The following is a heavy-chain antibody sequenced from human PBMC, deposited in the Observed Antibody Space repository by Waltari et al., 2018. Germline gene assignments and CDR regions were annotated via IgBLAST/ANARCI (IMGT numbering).Heavy chain of an antibody. CDR3: ARGPYYDFWSGQRHYYMDV. V-gene: IGHV4-34*01. D-gene: IGHD3-3*01. CDR1: GGSFRGHY. Sequence: QVQLQQWGAGLFKPSETLSLTCAVYGGSFRGHYWSWIRQPPGQGLEWIGEINHSGSTNYNPSLKSRVTISVDTSKNQFSLKLSSVTAADTAVYYCARGPYYDFWSGQRHYYMDVWGKGTTVTVSS. J-gene: IGHJ6*03. CDR2: INHSGST.